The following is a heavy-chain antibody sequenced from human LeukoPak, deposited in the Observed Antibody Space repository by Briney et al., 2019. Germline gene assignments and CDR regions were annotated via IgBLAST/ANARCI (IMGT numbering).Heavy chain of an antibody. CDR1: GFTFSSYS. J-gene: IGHJ4*02. Sequence: PGGSLRLSCAASGFTFSSYSMNWVRQAPGKGLEWVSSISSSSSYIYYADSVKGRFTISRDNAKNSLYLQMNSLRAEDTAVYYCARDGLSRGVFEYWGPGTLVTVSS. CDR3: ARDGLSRGVFEY. V-gene: IGHV3-21*01. D-gene: IGHD3-10*01. CDR2: ISSSSSYI.